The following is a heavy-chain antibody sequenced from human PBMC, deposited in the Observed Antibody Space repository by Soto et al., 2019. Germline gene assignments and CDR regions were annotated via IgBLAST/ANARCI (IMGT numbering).Heavy chain of an antibody. V-gene: IGHV4-38-2*02. J-gene: IGHJ4*02. Sequence: PSETLSLTCAVSGYSISSGYYWGWIRQPPGKGLEWIGSIYHSGSTYYNPSLKSRVTISVDTSKNQFSLKLSSVTAADTAVYYCARDSGGSYSMVFDYWGQGTLVPVSS. D-gene: IGHD1-26*01. CDR3: ARDSGGSYSMVFDY. CDR2: IYHSGST. CDR1: GYSISSGYY.